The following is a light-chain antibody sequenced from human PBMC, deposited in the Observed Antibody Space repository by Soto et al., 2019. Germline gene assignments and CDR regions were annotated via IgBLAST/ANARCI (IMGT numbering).Light chain of an antibody. Sequence: DIQMTQSPSSLSASVGDRVTITCRGSQGISSWLAWYQQKPGKAPRLLIYKASSLASGVPSRFGGSGSGTEFTLTISSLQPYDFATYYCQQYKTFGQGTRVEIK. V-gene: IGKV1-5*03. CDR2: KAS. CDR1: QGISSW. CDR3: QQYKT. J-gene: IGKJ1*01.